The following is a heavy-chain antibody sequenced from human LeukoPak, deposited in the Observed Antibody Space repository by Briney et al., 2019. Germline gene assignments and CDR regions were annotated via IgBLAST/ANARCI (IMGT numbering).Heavy chain of an antibody. Sequence: GRSLRLSCAASGFIFSTYGMHWVRQAPGKGLEWLAVISYDGSTKYYADSVRGRFNISRDNSKNTLYLQMNSLRAEDTAVYYCAKAGYGDYGISFYWGQGTLVTVSS. J-gene: IGHJ4*02. CDR3: AKAGYGDYGISFY. V-gene: IGHV3-30*18. D-gene: IGHD4-17*01. CDR2: ISYDGSTK. CDR1: GFIFSTYG.